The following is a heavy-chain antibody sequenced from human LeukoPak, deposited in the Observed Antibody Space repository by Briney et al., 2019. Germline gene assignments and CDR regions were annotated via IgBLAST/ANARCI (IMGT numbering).Heavy chain of an antibody. D-gene: IGHD3-10*01. CDR1: GGSISSYY. V-gene: IGHV4-59*01. Sequence: PSETLSLTCTVSGGSISSYYWSWIRQPPGKGLEWIGYIYYSGSTNYNPSLKGRVTISVDTSKNQFSLKLSSVTAADTAVYYCARGRGELLWFGELLSYFDYWGQGTLVTVSS. CDR2: IYYSGST. CDR3: ARGRGELLWFGELLSYFDY. J-gene: IGHJ4*02.